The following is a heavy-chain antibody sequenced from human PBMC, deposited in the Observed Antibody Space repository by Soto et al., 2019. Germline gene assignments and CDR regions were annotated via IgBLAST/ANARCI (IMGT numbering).Heavy chain of an antibody. CDR3: TTEIHLGELSLGAFDI. CDR1: GFTFTDSA. D-gene: IGHD3-16*02. J-gene: IGHJ3*02. Sequence: GGSLRLSCAASGFTFTDSAIHWVRQASGKGLEWVGRIRSKTKNYTTAYAASVKGRFTISRDDSKNTVYLQMNSLKTEDTAVYYCTTEIHLGELSLGAFDIWGQGTMVTVSS. V-gene: IGHV3-73*01. CDR2: IRSKTKNYTT.